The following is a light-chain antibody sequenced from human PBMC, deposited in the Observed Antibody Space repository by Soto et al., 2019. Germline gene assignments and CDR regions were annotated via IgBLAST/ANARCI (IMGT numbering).Light chain of an antibody. CDR3: QQYGSSPYT. Sequence: EIVLTQSPGTLSLSPGERATLSCRASQSVSSSYLAWYQQKPGQAPRLLIYDASSRATGIPDRFSGSGSGTDFTLPISRLDPEGFAVYYFQQYGSSPYTFGQGPKLDIK. V-gene: IGKV3-20*01. CDR2: DAS. J-gene: IGKJ2*01. CDR1: QSVSSSY.